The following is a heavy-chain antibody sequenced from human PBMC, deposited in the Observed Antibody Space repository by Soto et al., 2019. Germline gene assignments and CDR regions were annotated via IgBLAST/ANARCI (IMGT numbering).Heavy chain of an antibody. J-gene: IGHJ6*02. V-gene: IGHV1-58*01. CDR1: GFTFSSSA. CDR2: IVVGSGKT. CDR3: AGRYCSGGSCYNYYGMDV. Sequence: SSVKVSCKASGFTFSSSAVQWVRQARGQRLEWIGWIVVGSGKTNYAQKFQERVTITRDMSTSTAYMELSSLRSEDTAVYYCAGRYCSGGSCYNYYGMDVWGQGTTVTVSS. D-gene: IGHD2-15*01.